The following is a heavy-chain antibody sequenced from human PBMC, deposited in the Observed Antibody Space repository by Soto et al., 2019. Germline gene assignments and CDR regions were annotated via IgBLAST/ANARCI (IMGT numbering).Heavy chain of an antibody. V-gene: IGHV4-59*01. CDR3: ARYVNPYDTAVWFDP. CDR2: IYYSGTT. Sequence: SETLSLTCTVSGGSPRNYFWSWIRQPPGKGLEWIGCIYYSGTTNYNSSLKSRVTISLDTSKNQFSLRLRSVTAADTAVYYCARYVNPYDTAVWFDPWGQGTLVPVSS. CDR1: GGSPRNYF. J-gene: IGHJ5*02. D-gene: IGHD3-9*01.